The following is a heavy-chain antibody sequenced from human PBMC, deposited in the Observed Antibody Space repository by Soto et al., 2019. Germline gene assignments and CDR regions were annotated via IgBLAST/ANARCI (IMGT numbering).Heavy chain of an antibody. CDR2: IIPIFGTA. CDR1: GAPFSSYA. CDR3: AAEGVGIAVAGTSLFDP. Sequence: SVKFYSNSSGAPFSSYAISDVGQAPGQGLEWMGGIIPIFGTANYAQKFQGRVTITADESTSTAYMVLSSRRSEETAVYYCAAEGVGIAVAGTSLFDPWAQGTLVTVSS. D-gene: IGHD6-19*01. V-gene: IGHV1-69*13. J-gene: IGHJ5*02.